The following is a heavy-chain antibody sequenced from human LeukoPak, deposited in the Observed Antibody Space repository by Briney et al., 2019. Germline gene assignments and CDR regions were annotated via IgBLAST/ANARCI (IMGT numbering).Heavy chain of an antibody. CDR3: ARRRVYSYGYDY. V-gene: IGHV4-59*01. Sequence: SETLSLTCTVSGGSISSYYWSWIRQPPGKGLEWIGYIYYSGSTNYNPSLKSRVTISVDTSKNKFSLKLSSVTSADTDVYYCARRRVYSYGYDYWGQGTLVTVSS. J-gene: IGHJ4*02. CDR1: GGSISSYY. CDR2: IYYSGST. D-gene: IGHD5-18*01.